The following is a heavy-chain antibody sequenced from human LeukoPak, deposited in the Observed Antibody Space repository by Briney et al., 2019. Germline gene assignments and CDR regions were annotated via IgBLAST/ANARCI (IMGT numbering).Heavy chain of an antibody. CDR1: EFSFSSFY. CDR2: IDQGGGHT. V-gene: IGHV3-7*01. D-gene: IGHD1-1*01. J-gene: IGHJ4*02. CDR3: ARWNEPFDS. Sequence: GGSLRLSCAASEFSFSSFYMGWVRQAPGKGLEWVANIDQGGGHTAYADSLKGRFTISRDNGKSSLYLQMNSLRPEDTAVYYSARWNEPFDSWGQGTLVTVSS.